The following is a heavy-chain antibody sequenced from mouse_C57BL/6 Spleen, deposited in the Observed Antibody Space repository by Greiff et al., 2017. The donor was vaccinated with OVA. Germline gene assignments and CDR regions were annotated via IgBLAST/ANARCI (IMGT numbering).Heavy chain of an antibody. CDR3: ARDYGSSYYCDD. CDR2: IYPGGGYT. CDR1: GYTFTNYW. Sequence: QVHVKQSGAELVRPGTSVKMSCKASGYTFTNYWIGWAKQRPGHGLEWIGDIYPGGGYTNYTEKFKGKAILTVDTSSSTANMQLSNLTSEDSAVYDCARDYGSSYYCDDWGQGTTLTVSS. J-gene: IGHJ2*01. D-gene: IGHD1-1*01. V-gene: IGHV1-63*01.